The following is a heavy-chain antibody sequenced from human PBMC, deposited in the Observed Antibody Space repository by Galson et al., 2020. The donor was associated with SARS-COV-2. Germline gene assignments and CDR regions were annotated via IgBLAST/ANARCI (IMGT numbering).Heavy chain of an antibody. CDR3: ARTIQYYYDSSGYYRVFYLDY. CDR2: IYYSGST. V-gene: IGHV4-39*01. CDR1: GGSISSSSYY. J-gene: IGHJ4*02. Sequence: SETLSLTCTVPGGSISSSSYYWGWIRQPPGKGLEWIGSIYYSGSTYYNPSLKSRVTISVDTSKNQFSLKLSSVTAADTAVYYCARTIQYYYDSSGYYRVFYLDYWGQGTLVTVSS. D-gene: IGHD3-22*01.